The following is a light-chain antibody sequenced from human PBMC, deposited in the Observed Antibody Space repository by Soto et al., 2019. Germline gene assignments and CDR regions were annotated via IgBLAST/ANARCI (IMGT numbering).Light chain of an antibody. Sequence: EIVLTQSPATLSLSPGERATLSCRASQSVSSYLAWYQQKPGQAPRLLIYDASNRATGIPARFSGSGSGTDFTLTISSXEPEDFAVYYCQQRSNWPRMFGQGTKVDIK. J-gene: IGKJ1*01. CDR1: QSVSSY. V-gene: IGKV3-11*01. CDR3: QQRSNWPRM. CDR2: DAS.